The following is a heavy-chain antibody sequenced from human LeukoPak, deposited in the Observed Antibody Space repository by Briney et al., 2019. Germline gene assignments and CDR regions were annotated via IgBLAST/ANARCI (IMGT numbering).Heavy chain of an antibody. CDR3: ARHVLGDDSSGYSYYYYMDV. J-gene: IGHJ6*03. CDR1: GGTFNNSA. CDR2: IMPLFGTA. Sequence: SVKVSCKTSGGTFNNSAISWVRQAPGQGLEWLAGIMPLFGTANYAQKFQGRVTITTDESTSTAYMELSSLRSEDTAVYYCARHVLGDDSSGYSYYYYMDVWGKGTTVTVSS. D-gene: IGHD3-22*01. V-gene: IGHV1-69*05.